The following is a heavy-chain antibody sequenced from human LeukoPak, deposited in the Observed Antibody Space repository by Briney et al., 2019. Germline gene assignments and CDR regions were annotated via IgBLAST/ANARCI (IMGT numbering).Heavy chain of an antibody. J-gene: IGHJ4*02. Sequence: ASVKVSCKASGYTFTSYYMHWVRQDPGPGLEWMGIINPSGGSTSYAQKFQGRVTMTRDTSTSTVYMELSSLRSEDTAVYYCARDRYSYGYFDYWGQGTLVTVSS. CDR1: GYTFTSYY. D-gene: IGHD5-18*01. CDR2: INPSGGST. V-gene: IGHV1-46*01. CDR3: ARDRYSYGYFDY.